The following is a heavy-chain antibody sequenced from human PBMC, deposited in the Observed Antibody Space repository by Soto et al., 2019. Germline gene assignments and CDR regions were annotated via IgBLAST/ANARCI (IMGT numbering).Heavy chain of an antibody. CDR1: GFTFSSYG. CDR2: ISYDGSNK. J-gene: IGHJ6*02. Sequence: PGGSLRLSCAASGFTFSSYGMHWVRQAPGKGLEWVAVISYDGSNKYYADSVKGRFTISRDNSKNTLYLQMNSLRAEDTAVYYCAKDQRIQLWLRYYYYYGMDVWGQGTTVTVSS. D-gene: IGHD5-18*01. V-gene: IGHV3-30*18. CDR3: AKDQRIQLWLRYYYYYGMDV.